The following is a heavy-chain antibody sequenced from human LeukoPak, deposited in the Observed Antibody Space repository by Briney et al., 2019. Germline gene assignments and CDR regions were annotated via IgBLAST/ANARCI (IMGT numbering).Heavy chain of an antibody. J-gene: IGHJ4*02. D-gene: IGHD1-1*01. CDR3: ARDRGTKPPGPPFDY. Sequence: ASVKVSCKASGGTFSSYAISWVRQAPGQGLEWMGRIIPIFGTANYAQKFQGRVTITTDESTSTAYMELSSLRSGDTAVYYCARDRGTKPPGPPFDYWGQGTLVTVSS. CDR1: GGTFSSYA. V-gene: IGHV1-69*05. CDR2: IIPIFGTA.